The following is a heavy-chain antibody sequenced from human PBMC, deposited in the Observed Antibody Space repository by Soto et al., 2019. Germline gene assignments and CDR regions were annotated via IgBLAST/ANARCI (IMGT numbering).Heavy chain of an antibody. CDR1: GGTFSSYA. CDR2: IIPIFGTA. Sequence: SVKVSCKASGGTFSSYAISWVRQAPGQGLEWMGGIIPIFGTANYAQEFQGRVTITADESTSTAYMELSSLRSEDTAVYYCARDLGYCSSTSCPYYYYYGMDVWGQGTTVTVSS. J-gene: IGHJ6*02. CDR3: ARDLGYCSSTSCPYYYYYGMDV. D-gene: IGHD2-2*01. V-gene: IGHV1-69*13.